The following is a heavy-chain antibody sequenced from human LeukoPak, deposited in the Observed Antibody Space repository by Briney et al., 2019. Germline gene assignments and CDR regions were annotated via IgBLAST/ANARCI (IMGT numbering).Heavy chain of an antibody. V-gene: IGHV5-51*01. CDR1: GYRFTSYL. J-gene: IGHJ4*02. CDR2: IYPGDSDT. Sequence: GESLKNSCKGSGYRFTSYLIGWVGQMPRKGLEWMGIIYPGDSDTRYSPSFQGQVTISADKSISTAYLQWSSLKASDTAMYYCARLVQVHGGDYWGQGTLVTVSS. D-gene: IGHD1-1*01. CDR3: ARLVQVHGGDY.